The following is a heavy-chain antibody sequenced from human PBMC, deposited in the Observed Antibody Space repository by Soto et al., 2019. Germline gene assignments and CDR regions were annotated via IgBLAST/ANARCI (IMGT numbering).Heavy chain of an antibody. D-gene: IGHD4-17*01. J-gene: IGHJ6*02. CDR3: ASLGTTVTTYPYYYGMDV. Sequence: GESLKISCKGSGYSFTSYWIGWVRQMPGKGLEWMGIIYPGDSDTRYSPSFQGQVTISADKSISTAYLQWSSLKASDTAMYYCASLGTTVTTYPYYYGMDVWGQGTTVTVSS. V-gene: IGHV5-51*01. CDR1: GYSFTSYW. CDR2: IYPGDSDT.